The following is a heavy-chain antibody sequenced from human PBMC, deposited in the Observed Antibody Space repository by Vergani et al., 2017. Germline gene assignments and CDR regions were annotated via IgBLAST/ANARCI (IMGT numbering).Heavy chain of an antibody. CDR2: IIPNSGGT. CDR1: GGTFSSYA. Sequence: QVQLVQSGAEVKKPGSSVKVSCKASGGTFSSYAISWVRQAPGQGLEWMGGIIPNSGGTNYAQKFQGRVTMTRDTSISTAYMELSRLRSDDTAVYYCARHPPYVPGIAVAGTQGDYWGQGTLVTVSS. CDR3: ARHPPYVPGIAVAGTQGDY. V-gene: IGHV1-2*02. D-gene: IGHD6-19*01. J-gene: IGHJ4*02.